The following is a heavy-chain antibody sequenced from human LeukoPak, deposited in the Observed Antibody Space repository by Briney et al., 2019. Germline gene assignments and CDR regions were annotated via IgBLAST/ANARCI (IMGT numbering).Heavy chain of an antibody. D-gene: IGHD4-17*01. V-gene: IGHV4-34*01. CDR1: GGSFSGFY. Sequence: SETLSLPCAVYGGSFSGFYWSWIRQPPGKGLEWIGEINHSGSTNYNPSLKSRVTISVDTSKNQFSLKVSSVTAADTAVYYCARKGPLRDNIPFMDVWGRGTTVTVSS. CDR2: INHSGST. J-gene: IGHJ6*03. CDR3: ARKGPLRDNIPFMDV.